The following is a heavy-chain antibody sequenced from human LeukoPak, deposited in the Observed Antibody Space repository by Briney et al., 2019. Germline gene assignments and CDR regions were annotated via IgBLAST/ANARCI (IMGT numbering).Heavy chain of an antibody. V-gene: IGHV3-15*01. J-gene: IGHJ4*02. D-gene: IGHD3-22*01. Sequence: GGSLRLSCAASGFTFSNAWMSWVRQAPGKGLELVGRIKSKTDGGTTDYAAPVKGRFTISRDDSKNTLYLQMNSLKTEDTAVYYCTTGYYDSSGYRSEWDYWGQGTLVTVSS. CDR1: GFTFSNAW. CDR3: TTGYYDSSGYRSEWDY. CDR2: IKSKTDGGTT.